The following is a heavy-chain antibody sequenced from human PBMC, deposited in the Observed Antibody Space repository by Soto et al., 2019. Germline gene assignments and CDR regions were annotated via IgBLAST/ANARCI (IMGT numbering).Heavy chain of an antibody. CDR3: SRLGSYGSGSYYYYYGMDV. D-gene: IGHD3-10*01. J-gene: IGHJ6*02. Sequence: GGSLRLSSEAYGFTLSDQYMDWDRQAQGKGMEWDGRTRKKANSYTTEYATYVKERFTISRDDSKNSLYLQIHSLKTENSAVYYCSRLGSYGSGSYYYYYGMDVWGQGTTVTVSS. CDR2: TRKKANSYTT. CDR1: GFTLSDQY. V-gene: IGHV3-72*01.